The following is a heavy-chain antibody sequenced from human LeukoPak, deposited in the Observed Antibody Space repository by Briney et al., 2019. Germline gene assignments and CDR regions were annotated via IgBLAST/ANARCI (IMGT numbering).Heavy chain of an antibody. D-gene: IGHD3-9*01. Sequence: PGGSLRLSCAASGFTFSSFWMSWVRQAPGKGLEWVSSISSSSSYIYYADSVKGRFTISRDNAKNSLYLQMNSLRAEDTAVYYCASSGLGYDILTGYYPVDYWGQGTLVTVSS. CDR3: ASSGLGYDILTGYYPVDY. V-gene: IGHV3-21*01. J-gene: IGHJ4*02. CDR1: GFTFSSFW. CDR2: ISSSSSYI.